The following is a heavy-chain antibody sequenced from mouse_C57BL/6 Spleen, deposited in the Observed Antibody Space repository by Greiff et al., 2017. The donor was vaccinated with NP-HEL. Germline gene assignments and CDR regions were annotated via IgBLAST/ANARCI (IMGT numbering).Heavy chain of an antibody. CDR3: ARRAVEFAY. CDR1: GYSITSGYY. V-gene: IGHV3-6*01. D-gene: IGHD1-1*02. Sequence: ESGPGLVKPSQSLSLTCSVTGYSITSGYYWNWIRQFPGNKLEWMGYISYDGSNNYNPSLKNRISITRDTSKNQFFLKLNSVTTEDTATYYCARRAVEFAYWGQGTLVTVSA. CDR2: ISYDGSN. J-gene: IGHJ3*01.